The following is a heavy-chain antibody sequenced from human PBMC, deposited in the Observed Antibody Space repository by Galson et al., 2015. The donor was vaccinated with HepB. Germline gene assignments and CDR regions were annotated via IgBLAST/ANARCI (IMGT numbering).Heavy chain of an antibody. V-gene: IGHV3-48*03. CDR3: ARAGYCSGGSCYPLLDY. CDR1: GFTFSSYE. Sequence: SLRLSCAASGFTFSSYEMNWVRQAPGKGLEWVSYISSSGSTIYYADSVKGRFTISRDNAKNSLYLQMNSLRAEDTAVYYCARAGYCSGGSCYPLLDYWGQGTLVTVSS. CDR2: ISSSGSTI. D-gene: IGHD2-15*01. J-gene: IGHJ4*02.